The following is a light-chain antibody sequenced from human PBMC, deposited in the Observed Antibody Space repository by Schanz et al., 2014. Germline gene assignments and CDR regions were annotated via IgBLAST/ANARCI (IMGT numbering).Light chain of an antibody. CDR3: QQYKRYPLT. CDR1: QDIGNY. V-gene: IGKV1-16*02. CDR2: AAS. J-gene: IGKJ4*01. Sequence: DIQMTQSPSSLSASVGDRVTITCRASQDIGNYLAWIQQKPGEAPKSLIYAASSLQGGVPSKFTGSGYGTDFTLTISSLQPEDFATYYCQQYKRYPLTFGGGTKVEIK.